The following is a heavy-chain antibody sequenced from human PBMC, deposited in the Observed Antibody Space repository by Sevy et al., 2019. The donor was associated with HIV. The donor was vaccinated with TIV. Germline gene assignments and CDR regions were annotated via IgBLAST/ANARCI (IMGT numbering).Heavy chain of an antibody. CDR1: GSSISSGYW. V-gene: IGHV4-38-2*01. J-gene: IGHJ4*02. CDR3: ASHDWGREDY. CDR2: IHYSGNT. D-gene: IGHD7-27*01. Sequence: SETLFLTCVVSGSSISSGYWWDWFRRPPGKGLEWIGAIHYSGNTQYTPSLKSRVTVSADTSKNQFSLRLTSMTAADTAVYYCASHDWGREDYWGQGTLVTVSS.